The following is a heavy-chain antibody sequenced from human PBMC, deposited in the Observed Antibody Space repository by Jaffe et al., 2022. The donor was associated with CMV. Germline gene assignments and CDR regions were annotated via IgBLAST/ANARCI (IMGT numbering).Heavy chain of an antibody. V-gene: IGHV4-39*01. CDR3: ARHSGTMVRGASHSFDY. J-gene: IGHJ4*02. D-gene: IGHD3-10*01. CDR2: IYYSGST. CDR1: GGSISSSSYY. Sequence: QLQLQESGPGLVKPSETLSLTCTVSGGSISSSSYYWGWIRQPPGKGLEWIGSIYYSGSTYYNPSLKSRVTISVDTSKNQFSLKLSSVTAADTAVYYCARHSGTMVRGASHSFDYWGQGTLVTVSS.